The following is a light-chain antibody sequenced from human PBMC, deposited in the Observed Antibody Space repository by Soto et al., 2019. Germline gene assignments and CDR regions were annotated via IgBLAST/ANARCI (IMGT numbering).Light chain of an antibody. Sequence: QSALTQPPSASGSPGQSVTISCTGTSSDVGGYNYVSCYQQHPGKAPKLMIYEVSKRPSGVPDRFSGSKSGNTASLTVSGLQAEDEADYYCSSYAGSSTHYVFGTGTKPTVL. J-gene: IGLJ1*01. CDR2: EVS. V-gene: IGLV2-8*01. CDR1: SSDVGGYNY. CDR3: SSYAGSSTHYV.